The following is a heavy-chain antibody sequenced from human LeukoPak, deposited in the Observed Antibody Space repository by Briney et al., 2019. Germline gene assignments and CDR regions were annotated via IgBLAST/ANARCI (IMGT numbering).Heavy chain of an antibody. D-gene: IGHD4/OR15-4a*01. J-gene: IGHJ4*02. Sequence: GGSLRLSCATSGFTFNIYAMSWVRQAPGKGLEWVSAISGSVISTYHAESVRGRFTISRDNSKNTVFLQMNSLRVDDTAVYYCAKHGAYLEGWGQGTLVTVAS. CDR1: GFTFNIYA. V-gene: IGHV3-23*01. CDR2: ISGSVIST. CDR3: AKHGAYLEG.